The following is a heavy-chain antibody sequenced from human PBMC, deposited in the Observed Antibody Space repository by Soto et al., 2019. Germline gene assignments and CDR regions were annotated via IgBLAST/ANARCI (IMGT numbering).Heavy chain of an antibody. CDR2: IGNTGTTV. D-gene: IGHD3-22*01. CDR1: GFTFSHYD. J-gene: IGHJ4*02. V-gene: IGHV3-48*03. Sequence: GGSLRLSCVVSGFTFSHYDMSWVRQAPGKGLEWVAYIGNTGTTVNYPPSLKGRFTISRDNAKNSLFLEVTSLTAEDTAVYYCGRGYYDSSAYHIVDYWGPGNPVTVSS. CDR3: GRGYYDSSAYHIVDY.